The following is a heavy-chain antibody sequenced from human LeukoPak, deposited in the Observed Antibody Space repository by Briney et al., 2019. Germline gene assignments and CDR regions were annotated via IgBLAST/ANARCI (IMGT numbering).Heavy chain of an antibody. CDR2: LYSGGDT. V-gene: IGHV3-53*01. CDR3: ARVGDHYHWYFDL. D-gene: IGHD3-10*01. CDR1: GFTVGTKY. J-gene: IGHJ2*01. Sequence: GGSLRLSCAASGFTVGTKYMNWVRQAPGKVLEWVSILYSGGDTYYADSVKGRFTISRDNSRNTLSLQMNSLRVEDTAVYYCARVGDHYHWYFDLWGRGTLVTVSS.